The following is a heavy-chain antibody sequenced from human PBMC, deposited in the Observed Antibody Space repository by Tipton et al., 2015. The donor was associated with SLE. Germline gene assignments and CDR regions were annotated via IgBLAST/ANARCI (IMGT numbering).Heavy chain of an antibody. Sequence: TLSLTCAVYGGSFSGYYWSWIRQPPGKGLEWIGEINHSGSTNYNPSLKSRVTISVDTSKNQFSLKLSSVTAADTAVYYCAGMSWTGSAFDIWGQGTMVTVSS. CDR1: GGSFSGYY. CDR2: INHSGST. CDR3: AGMSWTGSAFDI. J-gene: IGHJ3*02. D-gene: IGHD3-10*01. V-gene: IGHV4-34*01.